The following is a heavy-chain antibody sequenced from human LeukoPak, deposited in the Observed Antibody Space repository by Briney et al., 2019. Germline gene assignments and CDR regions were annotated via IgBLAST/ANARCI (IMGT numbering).Heavy chain of an antibody. V-gene: IGHV3-30*18. Sequence: GRSLRLSCAASGFRFSSYGMHWVRQAPGKGLEWVEVISYDGSNKYYADSVKGRFTISRDNSKNTLYLQMNSLRAEDTAVYYCAKDFYYYDSSGYYGVLYWGQGALVTVSS. CDR3: AKDFYYYDSSGYYGVLY. CDR1: GFRFSSYG. J-gene: IGHJ4*02. CDR2: ISYDGSNK. D-gene: IGHD3-22*01.